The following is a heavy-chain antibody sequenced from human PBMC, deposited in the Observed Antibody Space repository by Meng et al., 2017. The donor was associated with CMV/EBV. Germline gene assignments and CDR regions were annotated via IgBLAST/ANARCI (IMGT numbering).Heavy chain of an antibody. D-gene: IGHD2-2*01. CDR2: ISRSSSTI. V-gene: IGHV3-48*04. Sequence: GESLKISCAASGFTFSSYSMNWVRQAPGKGLEWVSYISRSSSTIYYADSVKGRFTISRDNAKNSLYLQMNSLRAEDTAVYYCARDHCSSTSCYLLYYYYGMDVWGQGTTVTVSS. J-gene: IGHJ6*02. CDR3: ARDHCSSTSCYLLYYYYGMDV. CDR1: GFTFSSYS.